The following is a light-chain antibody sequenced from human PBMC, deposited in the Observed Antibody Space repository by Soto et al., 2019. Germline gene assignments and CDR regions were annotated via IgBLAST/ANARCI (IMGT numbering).Light chain of an antibody. CDR2: GAS. V-gene: IGKV3-15*01. CDR3: QQYHNWPLT. Sequence: EIVMTQSPATLSVSPGERATLSCRASQSVSSYLAWYQQKPGQAPRLLIHGASTRATGIPARFSGRGSGTEFTLIISSLQSEDFALYYCQQYHNWPLTFGGGTKVDIK. CDR1: QSVSSY. J-gene: IGKJ4*01.